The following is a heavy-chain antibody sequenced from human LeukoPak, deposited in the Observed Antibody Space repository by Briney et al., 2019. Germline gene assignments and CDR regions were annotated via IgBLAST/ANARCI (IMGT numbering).Heavy chain of an antibody. CDR1: GSSVSSAYR. V-gene: IGHV4-38-2*01. D-gene: IGHD1-1*01. CDR2: IHHSGGA. CDR3: ARQRHDFFFFYY. Sequence: SETLSLTCAVSGSSVSSAYRWGWIRQPPGRGLEWIGSIHHSGGASYNPSLKSRVTISVDTSQNQFSLKLNSVTAADTPVYYWARQRHDFFFFYYWGQETQVTASP. J-gene: IGHJ4*02.